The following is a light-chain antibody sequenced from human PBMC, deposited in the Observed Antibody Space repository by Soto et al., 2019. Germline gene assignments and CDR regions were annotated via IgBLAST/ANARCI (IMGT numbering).Light chain of an antibody. CDR3: QQYGSSPLLT. CDR2: DTS. J-gene: IGKJ4*01. V-gene: IGKV3-20*01. CDR1: QSVSNTY. Sequence: EIVLTQSPGTLSLSPGERATLSCRASQSVSNTYLAWYQQKPGQAPRLLIYDTSSRATGIPDRFSGSGSGTDFTLTISRLEPEYFAVYYCQQYGSSPLLTFGGGTKVEIK.